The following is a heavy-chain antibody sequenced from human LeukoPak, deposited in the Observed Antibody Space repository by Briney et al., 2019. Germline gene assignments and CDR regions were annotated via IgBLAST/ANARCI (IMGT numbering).Heavy chain of an antibody. Sequence: GGSLRLSCAASGFTFSSYAMSWVRQAPGKGLEWVSVIYSGGSTHYADSVKGRFTISRDNSKNTLYLQMNSLRAEDTAVYYCARDSTSGTWDYYYGMDVWGQGTTVTVSS. D-gene: IGHD2-2*01. CDR2: IYSGGST. J-gene: IGHJ6*02. V-gene: IGHV3-53*01. CDR1: GFTFSSYA. CDR3: ARDSTSGTWDYYYGMDV.